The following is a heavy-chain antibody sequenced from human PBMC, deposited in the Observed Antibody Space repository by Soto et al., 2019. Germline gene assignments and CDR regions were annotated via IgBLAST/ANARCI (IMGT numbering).Heavy chain of an antibody. CDR2: IYYSGST. J-gene: IGHJ6*02. Sequence: PSETLSLPCTVSGGSISSGGYYWSWIRQHPGKGLEWIGYIYYSGSTYYNPSLKSRVTISVDTSKNQFSLKLSSVTAADTAVYYCARDRGSYSSSLVGMDVWGQGTTVTVSS. CDR3: ARDRGSYSSSLVGMDV. D-gene: IGHD6-6*01. V-gene: IGHV4-31*03. CDR1: GGSISSGGYY.